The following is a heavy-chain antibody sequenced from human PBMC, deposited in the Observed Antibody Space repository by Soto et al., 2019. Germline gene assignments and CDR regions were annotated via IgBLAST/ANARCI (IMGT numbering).Heavy chain of an antibody. J-gene: IGHJ6*02. V-gene: IGHV3-74*01. CDR2: INSDGSST. CDR1: GFTFSSYW. CDR3: ASEASYFETSSALDV. Sequence: HPGGSLRLSCAASGFTFSSYWMHWVRQAPGKGLVWVARINSDGSSTTYADSVKGRFTISRDNAENTVYLQMSSLGAEDTGLYYCASEASYFETSSALDVWGQGTKVTVSS. D-gene: IGHD3-22*01.